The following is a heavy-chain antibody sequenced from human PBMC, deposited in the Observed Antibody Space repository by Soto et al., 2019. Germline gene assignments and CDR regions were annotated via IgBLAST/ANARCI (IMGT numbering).Heavy chain of an antibody. CDR2: IYYSGST. CDR3: ARLLDPAIVGFDY. CDR1: GGTISSSSYY. V-gene: IGHV4-39*01. D-gene: IGHD5-18*01. J-gene: IGHJ4*02. Sequence: SETLSLTCTVSGGTISSSSYYWGWIRQPPGKGREWNGSIYYSGSTYYNPSLKSRVTISVDTSKNQFSLKLRSVSAADTAVYYCARLLDPAIVGFDYWGQGTLVTVSS.